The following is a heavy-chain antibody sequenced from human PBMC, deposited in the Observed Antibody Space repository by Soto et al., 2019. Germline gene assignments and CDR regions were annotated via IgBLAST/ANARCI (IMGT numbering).Heavy chain of an antibody. V-gene: IGHV3-23*01. D-gene: IGHD2-21*02. CDR3: AKAPSPVYIVVVTDWYFDL. CDR1: GFTFSSYA. J-gene: IGHJ2*01. CDR2: ISGSGGST. Sequence: EVQLLESGGGLVQPGGSLRLSCAASGFTFSSYAMSWVRQAPGKGLEWVSAISGSGGSTYYADSVKGRFTLSRDNSKNTVYLQMNSLRAEDTAVYYCAKAPSPVYIVVVTDWYFDLWGRGTLVTVSS.